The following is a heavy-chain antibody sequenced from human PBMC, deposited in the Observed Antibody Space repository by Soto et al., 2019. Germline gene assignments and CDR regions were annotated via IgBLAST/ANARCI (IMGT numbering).Heavy chain of an antibody. CDR1: GFTFSGSA. CDR3: TRIAAESDY. CDR2: IRSKANSYAT. J-gene: IGHJ4*02. Sequence: PGGSLRLSCAASGFTFSGSAMHWVRQASGKGLEWVGRIRSKANSYATAYVASVKGRFTISRDDSKNTAYLQMNSLKTEDTAVYYCTRIAAESDYWGQGTLVTVSS. V-gene: IGHV3-73*01. D-gene: IGHD6-13*01.